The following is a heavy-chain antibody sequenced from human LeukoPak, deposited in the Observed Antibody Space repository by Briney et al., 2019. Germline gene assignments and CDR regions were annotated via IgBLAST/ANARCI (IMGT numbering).Heavy chain of an antibody. D-gene: IGHD5-12*01. Sequence: GSLRLSCAASGFTFRNYGMHWVRQAPGKGLEWVAVISIDGSEKYYADSVKGRFTISRDNSKNTLYLQMNSLRGDDTAVYYCANPQSRGYDYLDYWGQGTLVTVSS. V-gene: IGHV3-30*18. CDR1: GFTFRNYG. CDR2: ISIDGSEK. J-gene: IGHJ4*02. CDR3: ANPQSRGYDYLDY.